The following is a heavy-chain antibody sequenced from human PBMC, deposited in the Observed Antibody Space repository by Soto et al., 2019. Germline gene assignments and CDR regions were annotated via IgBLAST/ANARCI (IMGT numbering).Heavy chain of an antibody. V-gene: IGHV4-34*01. D-gene: IGHD3-3*01. CDR3: ARGKDVLRFLEWLPPSYYYGMDV. CDR2: INHSGST. CDR1: GGSFSGYY. J-gene: IGHJ6*02. Sequence: SLTCAVYGGSFSGYYWSWIRQPPGKGLEWIGEINHSGSTNYNPSLKSRVTISVDTSKNQFSLKLSSVTAADTAVYYCARGKDVLRFLEWLPPSYYYGMDVWGQGTTVTVSS.